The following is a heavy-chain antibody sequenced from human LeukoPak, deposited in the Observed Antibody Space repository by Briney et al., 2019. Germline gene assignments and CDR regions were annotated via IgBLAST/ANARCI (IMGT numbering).Heavy chain of an antibody. CDR3: ARDLYTMVLGVTAPIPFDY. CDR2: ISAYNGNT. Sequence: ASVKVSCKASGYTFTSYGISWVRQAPGQGLEWMGWISAYNGNTNYAQKLQGRVTMTTDTSTSTAYMQLRSLRSDDTGVYYCARDLYTMVLGVTAPIPFDYWGQGTLVTVSS. D-gene: IGHD3-10*01. J-gene: IGHJ4*02. CDR1: GYTFTSYG. V-gene: IGHV1-18*01.